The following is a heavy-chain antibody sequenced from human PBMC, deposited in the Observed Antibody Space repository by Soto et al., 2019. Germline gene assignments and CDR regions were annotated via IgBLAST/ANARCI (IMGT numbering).Heavy chain of an antibody. V-gene: IGHV3-30*18. CDR2: ISYDGSNK. CDR3: AKGYDSSGYYHFDY. J-gene: IGHJ4*02. D-gene: IGHD3-22*01. CDR1: GFTFSSYG. Sequence: QVQLVESGGGVVQPGRSLRLSCAASGFTFSSYGMHWVRQAPGKGLEWVAVISYDGSNKYYADSVKGRFTISRDNSKNTLYLQMNSLRAEDTAVYYCAKGYDSSGYYHFDYWGQGTLGTVSS.